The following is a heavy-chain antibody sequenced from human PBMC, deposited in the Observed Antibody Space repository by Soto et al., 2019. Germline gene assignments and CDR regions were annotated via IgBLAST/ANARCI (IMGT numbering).Heavy chain of an antibody. V-gene: IGHV3-30*04. Sequence: GGSLRLSCAASGFTFSNYALHWVRQAPGKGLEWAAVISYDGRKRYYADSMKGRFTFPRDNSKNALYLQMNSLRADDTAVYYCARQDHSGSGWFDTWGQGTLVTVSS. CDR2: ISYDGRKR. J-gene: IGHJ5*02. CDR3: ARQDHSGSGWFDT. D-gene: IGHD3-22*01. CDR1: GFTFSNYA.